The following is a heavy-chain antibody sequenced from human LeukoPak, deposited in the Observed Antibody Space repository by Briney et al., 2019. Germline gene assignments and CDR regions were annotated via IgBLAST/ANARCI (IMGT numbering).Heavy chain of an antibody. J-gene: IGHJ4*02. D-gene: IGHD6-13*01. CDR3: AGSSWFNY. CDR1: GGSISSYY. Sequence: SETLSLTCTVSGGSISSYYWSWIRQPPGKGLEWIGYTYYSGSTNYNPSLKSRVTISVDTSKNQFSLKLSSVTAADTAVYYCAGSSWFNYWGQGTLVTASS. V-gene: IGHV4-59*01. CDR2: TYYSGST.